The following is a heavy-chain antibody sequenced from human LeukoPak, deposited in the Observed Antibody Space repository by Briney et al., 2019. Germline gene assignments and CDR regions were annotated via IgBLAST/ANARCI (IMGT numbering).Heavy chain of an antibody. V-gene: IGHV3-48*01. J-gene: IGHJ4*02. Sequence: PGGSLRLSCAASGFPLSSYSINWVRQARGKGLDWVSYINIYSISVNYADSVKGRLNISRDNAKNSLYLQMNSLRAEDTAVYYCSTAKFDNWGQGTLVTVSS. CDR2: INIYSISV. CDR3: STAKFDN. CDR1: GFPLSSYS.